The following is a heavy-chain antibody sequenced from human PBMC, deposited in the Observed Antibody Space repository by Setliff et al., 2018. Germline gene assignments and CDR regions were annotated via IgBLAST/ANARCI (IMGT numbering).Heavy chain of an antibody. V-gene: IGHV2-70*11. CDR3: ARINMVRGVPPHLDY. J-gene: IGHJ4*02. Sequence: ESGPTLVNPTQPLTLTCAFSGFSLTASGMCVTWIRQPPGKTLEWLARIDWDDAKYYRTSLKTRLTISKDTSKNQVVLTMTNMDPVDTATYYCARINMVRGVPPHLDYWGQGTLVTVSS. CDR2: IDWDDAK. CDR1: GFSLTASGMC. D-gene: IGHD3-10*01.